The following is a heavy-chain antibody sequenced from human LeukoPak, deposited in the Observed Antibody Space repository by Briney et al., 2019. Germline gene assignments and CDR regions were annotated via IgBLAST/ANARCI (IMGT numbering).Heavy chain of an antibody. CDR2: MHSSGYT. V-gene: IGHV4-59*01. D-gene: IGHD3-22*01. CDR1: GGSISRDY. Sequence: PSETLSLTCTVSGGSISRDYWSWIRQAPGKGLEWIGYMHSSGYTDYNPSLKSRLTISVDTSKNQFSLKLSSLTAADTAVYYCARDRPGDSSLDYWGQGTLVTVSS. CDR3: ARDRPGDSSLDY. J-gene: IGHJ4*02.